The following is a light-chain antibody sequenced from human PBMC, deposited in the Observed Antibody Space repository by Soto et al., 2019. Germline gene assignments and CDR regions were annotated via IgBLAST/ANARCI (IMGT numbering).Light chain of an antibody. CDR2: EVS. Sequence: SALIQPASVSGSPGQSITISCTGTSSDVGGSNYVSWYQHHPHRAPKLLIYEVSYRPSGVSDRFSGSKSGNTASLTISGLQAEDEADYYCSSYTSSNTLEVFGFGTKVT. CDR1: SSDVGGSNY. J-gene: IGLJ1*01. CDR3: SSYTSSNTLEV. V-gene: IGLV2-14*01.